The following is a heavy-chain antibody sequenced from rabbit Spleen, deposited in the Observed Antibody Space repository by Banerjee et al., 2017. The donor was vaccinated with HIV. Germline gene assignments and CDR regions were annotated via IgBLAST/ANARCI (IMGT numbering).Heavy chain of an antibody. CDR1: GVSFSASSY. CDR3: AREGSITTFAFDL. Sequence: QSLEESGGDLVKPGASLTLTCTASGVSFSASSYMCWVRQAPGKGLEWIACIESGSSGFTYFATWAKGRFTCSKTSSTTVTLQMTRLTAADTATYFCAREGSITTFAFDLWGQGTLVTVS. V-gene: IGHV1S40*01. D-gene: IGHD3-1*01. CDR2: IESGSSGFT. J-gene: IGHJ3*01.